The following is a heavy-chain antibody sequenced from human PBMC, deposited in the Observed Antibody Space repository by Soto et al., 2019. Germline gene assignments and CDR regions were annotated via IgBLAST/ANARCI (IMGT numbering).Heavy chain of an antibody. V-gene: IGHV4-39*01. CDR2: IYYSGST. D-gene: IGHD3-10*01. CDR1: GGSISSSSYY. Sequence: SETLSLTCTVSGGSISSSSYYWGWIRQPPGKGLEWIGSIYYSGSTYYNPSLKSRVTISVDTSKNQFSLKLSSVTAADTAVYYCARLVPPYGFGERGNWFDPWGQGTLVTVSS. CDR3: ARLVPPYGFGERGNWFDP. J-gene: IGHJ5*02.